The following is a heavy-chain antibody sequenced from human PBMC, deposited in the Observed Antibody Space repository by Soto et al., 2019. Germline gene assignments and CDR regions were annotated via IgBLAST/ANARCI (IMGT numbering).Heavy chain of an antibody. CDR3: ANSLGGSIVAASY. V-gene: IGHV3-23*01. Sequence: EVPWLESGGGLVQPGGSLRLSCAASGFTFTAYAMKWVRQAPGKGLEWVSTISGSGAATHYADSVRCRFNVSRDESNSTLYLQKDSLRAEDTARYYFANSLGGSIVAASYWGQGTLVTVSS. CDR2: ISGSGAAT. D-gene: IGHD5-12*01. CDR1: GFTFTAYA. J-gene: IGHJ4*02.